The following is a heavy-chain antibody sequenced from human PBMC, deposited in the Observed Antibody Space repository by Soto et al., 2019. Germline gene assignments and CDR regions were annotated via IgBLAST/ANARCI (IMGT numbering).Heavy chain of an antibody. D-gene: IGHD3-10*01. J-gene: IGHJ4*02. CDR2: INEAGTEK. Sequence: EVLLVESGGGLVEPGGSLRLSCAASGFSLRSYWMSWVRQAPGKGLEWVANINEAGTEKYYGGSVEGRFTISKDSAKNSLYLEMNSLRAEDTAFYYCARDGDAWFARDYWGQGTLVTVSS. CDR3: ARDGDAWFARDY. V-gene: IGHV3-7*04. CDR1: GFSLRSYW.